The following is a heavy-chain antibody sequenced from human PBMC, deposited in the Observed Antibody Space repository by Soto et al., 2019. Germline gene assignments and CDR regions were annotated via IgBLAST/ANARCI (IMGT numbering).Heavy chain of an antibody. V-gene: IGHV3-23*01. CDR3: ATTAAGFDY. Sequence: GGSLRLSCAASASAFTFSSYVMSWVRQAPGKGLEWVSAISGSGGSTYYADSVKGRFTISRDNSKNTLYLQMNSLRAEDTAVYYCATTAAGFDYWGQGTLVTVSS. J-gene: IGHJ4*02. CDR1: ASAFTFSSYV. CDR2: ISGSGGST. D-gene: IGHD6-13*01.